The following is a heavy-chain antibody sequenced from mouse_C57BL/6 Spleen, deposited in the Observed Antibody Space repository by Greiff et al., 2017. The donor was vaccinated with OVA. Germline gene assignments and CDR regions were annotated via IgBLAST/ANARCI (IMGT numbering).Heavy chain of an antibody. CDR1: GYTFTSYW. V-gene: IGHV1-50*01. J-gene: IGHJ1*03. CDR3: ARKGGSSYRYFDV. Sequence: QVQLQQPGAELVKPGASVKLSCKASGYTFTSYWMQWVKQRPGQGLEWIGEIDPSDSYTNYNQKFKGKATLTVDTSSSTAYMQLSSLTSEDSAVYYCARKGGSSYRYFDVWGTGTTVTVSS. CDR2: IDPSDSYT. D-gene: IGHD1-1*01.